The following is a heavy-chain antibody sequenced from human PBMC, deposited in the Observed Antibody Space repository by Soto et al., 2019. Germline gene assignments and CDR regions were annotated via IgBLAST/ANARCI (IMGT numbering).Heavy chain of an antibody. V-gene: IGHV3-23*01. D-gene: IGHD6-19*01. CDR1: GFTFSDNG. Sequence: PGGSLRLSCAASGFTFSDNGMTWVRQAPGKGLEWVSAISNSGDSAYYADSVKGRFTISRDNAKNTLYLHMNSLRAEDTAVYYCFGGCHQVFGDWGQGFPVTVSS. J-gene: IGHJ4*02. CDR3: FGGCHQVFGD. CDR2: ISNSGDSA.